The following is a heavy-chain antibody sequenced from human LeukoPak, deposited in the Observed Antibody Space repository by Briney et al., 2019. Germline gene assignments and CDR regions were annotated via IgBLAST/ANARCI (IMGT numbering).Heavy chain of an antibody. Sequence: GGSLRLSCAASGFTFSDYYMSWIRQAPGKGLEWVSYISSSGSTIYYADSVKGRFTISRDNAKNSLYLQMNSLRAEDTAVYYCARVFYGSGSYLITWYYFDYWGQGTLVTVSS. V-gene: IGHV3-11*01. D-gene: IGHD3-10*01. CDR2: ISSSGSTI. CDR3: ARVFYGSGSYLITWYYFDY. CDR1: GFTFSDYY. J-gene: IGHJ4*02.